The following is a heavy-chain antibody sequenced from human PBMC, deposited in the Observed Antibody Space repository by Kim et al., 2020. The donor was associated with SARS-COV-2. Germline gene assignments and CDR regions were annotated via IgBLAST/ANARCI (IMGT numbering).Heavy chain of an antibody. CDR1: GFTFSSYG. D-gene: IGHD3-22*01. V-gene: IGHV3-33*05. Sequence: GGSLRLSCAASGFTFSSYGMHWVRQAPGKGLEWVAVISYDGSNKYYADSVKGRFTISRDNSKNTLYLQMNSLRAEDTAVYYCARSPAPGSYDSSGLGPFDIWGQGTMVTVSS. CDR3: ARSPAPGSYDSSGLGPFDI. CDR2: ISYDGSNK. J-gene: IGHJ3*02.